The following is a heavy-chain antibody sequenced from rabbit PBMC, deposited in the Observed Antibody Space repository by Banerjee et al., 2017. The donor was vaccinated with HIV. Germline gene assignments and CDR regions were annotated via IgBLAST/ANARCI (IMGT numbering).Heavy chain of an antibody. Sequence: QEQLVESGGGLVQPEGSLTLTCTASGFSFSSSYYMCWVRQAPGKGLEWIGCIYAGSSGSTYYASWAKGRFTISKTSSTTVTLQMTSLTAADTATYFCARDPTGDNDREYYFGLWGQGTLVTVS. CDR1: GFSFSSSYY. CDR3: ARDPTGDNDREYYFGL. V-gene: IGHV1S45*01. J-gene: IGHJ4*01. D-gene: IGHD2-1*01. CDR2: IYAGSSGST.